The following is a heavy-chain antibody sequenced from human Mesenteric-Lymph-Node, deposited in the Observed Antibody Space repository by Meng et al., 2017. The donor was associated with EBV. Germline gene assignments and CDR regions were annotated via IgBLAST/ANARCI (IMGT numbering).Heavy chain of an antibody. CDR2: ISYDGSNE. V-gene: IGHV3-30*18. CDR3: AKEAPQMTIFQN. CDR1: GFAFTSFG. D-gene: IGHD2/OR15-2a*01. Sequence: QVQLVESGGGVVQPGRSLRPSCAASGFAFTSFGMLWVRQAPGKGLEWVAFISYDGSNEYLADSVKGRFTISRDNSKNTLYLQMNSLRAEDTAMYHCAKEAPQMTIFQNWGQGTLGTVSS. J-gene: IGHJ4*02.